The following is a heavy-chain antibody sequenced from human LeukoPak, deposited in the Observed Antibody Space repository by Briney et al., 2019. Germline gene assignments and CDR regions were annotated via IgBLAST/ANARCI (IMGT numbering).Heavy chain of an antibody. D-gene: IGHD3-22*01. CDR1: GGSFSGYY. CDR3: ASQAPSGDTSGYVY. Sequence: SETLSLTCDVYGGSFSGYYWSWIRQPPGKGLEWIGEINHSGSTIYNPSLKTRVTMSIDTSEKQFSLKVTPMTAADTAVYYCASQAPSGDTSGYVYWSQGNLVTVSS. V-gene: IGHV4-34*01. CDR2: INHSGST. J-gene: IGHJ4*02.